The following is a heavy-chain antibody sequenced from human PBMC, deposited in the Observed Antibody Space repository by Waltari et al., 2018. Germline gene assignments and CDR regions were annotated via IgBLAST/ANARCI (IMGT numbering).Heavy chain of an antibody. J-gene: IGHJ4*02. D-gene: IGHD2-2*01. V-gene: IGHV1-3*01. CDR2: INAGNGNK. CDR1: GYTFTSYA. CDR3: ARWGSTSCRDY. Sequence: QVQLVQSGAEVKKPGASVKVSCKASGYTFTSYAMHWVRQAPGQRLEWMGWINAGNGNKKYSQKFQGRVTITRDTSASTAYMELSSLRAEDKAVYYCARWGSTSCRDYWGQGTLVTVSS.